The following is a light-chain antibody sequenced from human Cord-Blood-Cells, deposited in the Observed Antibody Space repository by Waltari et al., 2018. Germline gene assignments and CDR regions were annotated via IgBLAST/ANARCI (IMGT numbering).Light chain of an antibody. CDR3: QQYNNWPIT. J-gene: IGKJ5*01. CDR2: GAA. CDR1: QRVGSN. V-gene: IGKV3-15*01. Sequence: IVMTHSTATLSVSPGESGTLACRASQRVGSNLAWYQQKPAQVPRLLIYGAATRATGIPARVSGSGSWTECTLIISSRQSEDFPVYYCQQYNNWPITVGQVIRLEI.